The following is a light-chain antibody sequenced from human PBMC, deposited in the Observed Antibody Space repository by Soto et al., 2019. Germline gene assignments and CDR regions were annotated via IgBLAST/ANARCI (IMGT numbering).Light chain of an antibody. Sequence: DIQMTQSPSSLSASVGDRVTITCRASQGISNFLAWYQQKPGKVPRLLISGASTWQSGVPSLFSGSVSETDFTLTITSLQPEDVATYYCQKYSRLITFGQGTRLEIK. CDR2: GAS. CDR3: QKYSRLIT. J-gene: IGKJ5*01. CDR1: QGISNF. V-gene: IGKV1-27*01.